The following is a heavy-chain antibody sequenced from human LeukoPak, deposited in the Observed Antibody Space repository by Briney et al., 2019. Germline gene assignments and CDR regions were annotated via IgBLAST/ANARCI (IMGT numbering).Heavy chain of an antibody. D-gene: IGHD4-11*01. Sequence: ASVEVSCKTSGYTFTDYYIHWVRQAPGQGLEWMGWINPNSGETNSAQKFQGRVTMTGDTSISTAYMELRRVTSDDTAVYYCARDRGYSNTERGFDYWGQGTLVTVSS. J-gene: IGHJ4*02. CDR2: INPNSGET. CDR1: GYTFTDYY. CDR3: ARDRGYSNTERGFDY. V-gene: IGHV1-2*02.